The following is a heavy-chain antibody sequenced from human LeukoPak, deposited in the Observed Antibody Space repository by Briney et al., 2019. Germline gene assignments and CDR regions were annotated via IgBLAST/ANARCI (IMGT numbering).Heavy chain of an antibody. CDR2: ISGSGGST. CDR1: GFTFSGSA. Sequence: GGSLRLSCAASGFTFSGSAMHWVRQAPGKGLEWVSAISGSGGSTYYAGSVKGRFTISRDNSKNTLYLQMNSLRAEDTAVYYCASGVLTSGTDYWGQGTLVTVSS. V-gene: IGHV3-23*01. J-gene: IGHJ4*02. D-gene: IGHD2-8*02. CDR3: ASGVLTSGTDY.